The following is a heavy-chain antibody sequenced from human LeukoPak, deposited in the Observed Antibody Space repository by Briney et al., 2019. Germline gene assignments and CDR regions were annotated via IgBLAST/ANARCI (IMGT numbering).Heavy chain of an antibody. CDR1: GFTSSDYY. J-gene: IGHJ5*02. CDR3: ARGSNDYCSSTSCFTSGGWFDP. Sequence: GGSLRLSCAASGFTSSDYYMSWIRQAPGKGLEWVSYISSSSSYTNYADSVKGRFTISRDNAKNSLYLQMNSLRAEDTAVYYCARGSNDYCSSTSCFTSGGWFDPWGQGTLVTVSS. CDR2: ISSSSSYT. V-gene: IGHV3-11*06. D-gene: IGHD2-2*01.